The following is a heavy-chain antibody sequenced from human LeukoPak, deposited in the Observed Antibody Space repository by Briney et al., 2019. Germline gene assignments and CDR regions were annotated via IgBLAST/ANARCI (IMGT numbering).Heavy chain of an antibody. CDR2: ISWNSDSI. D-gene: IGHD6-19*01. CDR3: AKDMGYSSGWYRFDY. V-gene: IGHV3-9*01. CDR1: GFIFNNYA. J-gene: IGHJ4*02. Sequence: GGSLRLSCAGSGFIFNNYAMHWVRQPPGKGLEWVSGISWNSDSIDYADSVKGRFTISRDNAKNSLYLQMNSLRAEDTALYYCAKDMGYSSGWYRFDYWGQGTLVTVSS.